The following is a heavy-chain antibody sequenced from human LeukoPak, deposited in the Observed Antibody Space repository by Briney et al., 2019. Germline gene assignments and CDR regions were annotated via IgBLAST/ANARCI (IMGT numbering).Heavy chain of an antibody. V-gene: IGHV3-74*01. D-gene: IGHD5-24*01. CDR2: INSDGSSA. Sequence: HPGGSLRLSCAASGFSVSSYWMHWVRHAPGKGLVWVSRINSDGSSASYADSVKGRFTISRDNAKNTLYLQMNSLRAEDTAVYYCARDPGDGYNYWDYWGQGTLVTVSS. CDR1: GFSVSSYW. J-gene: IGHJ4*02. CDR3: ARDPGDGYNYWDY.